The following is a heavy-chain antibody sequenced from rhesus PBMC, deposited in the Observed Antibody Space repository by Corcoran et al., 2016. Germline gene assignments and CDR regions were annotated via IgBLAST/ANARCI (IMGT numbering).Heavy chain of an antibody. CDR1: GYSISSGYY. CDR3: ARPLSGDLMGWVDY. J-gene: IGHJ4*01. D-gene: IGHD7-45*01. Sequence: QVQLQESGPGLVKPSETLSLTCAVSGYSISSGYYWGWTRPPPGKGLEYIGYISGYSGSTYYNPSLKSRVTISKDTSKNQFSLKLNSATAADTAVYYCARPLSGDLMGWVDYWGQGVLVTVSS. V-gene: IGHV4-99*01. CDR2: ISGYSGST.